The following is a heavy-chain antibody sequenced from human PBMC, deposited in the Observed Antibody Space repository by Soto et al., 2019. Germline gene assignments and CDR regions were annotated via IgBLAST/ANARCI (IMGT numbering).Heavy chain of an antibody. V-gene: IGHV3-48*02. D-gene: IGHD3-10*01. CDR3: ARGRGGIIAQVLDY. CDR1: GFRFSEYG. J-gene: IGHJ4*01. Sequence: GGSLRLSCAASGFRFSEYGMNLFRQAPGKGLECVSYTSSNSGTIYYADSVKGRFTISRDNAKNSSFLQMNSLRDEDAAVYFCARGRGGIIAQVLDYWAHGSLVTVSS. CDR2: TSSNSGTI.